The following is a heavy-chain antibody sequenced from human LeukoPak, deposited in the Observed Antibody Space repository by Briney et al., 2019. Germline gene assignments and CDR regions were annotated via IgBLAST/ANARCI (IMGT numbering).Heavy chain of an antibody. CDR3: ARDGGGYSGYDYYYYYGMDV. CDR1: GFTFRSYA. J-gene: IGHJ6*02. D-gene: IGHD5-12*01. CDR2: ISYDGSNK. V-gene: IGHV3-30-3*01. Sequence: PGGSLRLSCAVSGFTFRSYAMHWVRQAPGKGLEWVAFISYDGSNKYYGDCVKGRFTISRDDSKNTLSLQMNSLRPEDTALYYCARDGGGYSGYDYYYYYGMDVWGQGTTVTVSS.